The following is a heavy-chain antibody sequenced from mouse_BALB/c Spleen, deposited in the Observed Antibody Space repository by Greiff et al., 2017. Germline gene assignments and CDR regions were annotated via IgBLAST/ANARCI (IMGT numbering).Heavy chain of an antibody. CDR1: GYSFTDYN. J-gene: IGHJ4*01. Sequence: EVKLMESGPELVKPGASVKVSCKASGYSFTDYNMYWVKQSHGKSLEWIGYIDPYNGGTSYNQKFKGKATLTADKSSSTAYMQLSSLTSDDSAVYFCARSGSYGSSYGAMDYWGQGTSVTVSS. D-gene: IGHD1-1*01. CDR3: ARSGSYGSSYGAMDY. V-gene: IGHV1S135*01. CDR2: IDPYNGGT.